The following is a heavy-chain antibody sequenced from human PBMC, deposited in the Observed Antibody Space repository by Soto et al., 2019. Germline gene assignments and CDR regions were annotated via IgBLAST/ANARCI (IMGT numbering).Heavy chain of an antibody. J-gene: IGHJ4*02. CDR3: ASKDSSGYYYAVDY. CDR1: GFTFSSYE. D-gene: IGHD3-22*01. CDR2: ISSSGSTI. Sequence: QPGGSLRLSCAASGFTFSSYEMNWVRQAPGKGLEWVSYISSSGSTIYYADSVKGRFTISRDNAKNSLYLQMNSLRAEDTAVYYCASKDSSGYYYAVDYWGQGTLVTVSS. V-gene: IGHV3-48*03.